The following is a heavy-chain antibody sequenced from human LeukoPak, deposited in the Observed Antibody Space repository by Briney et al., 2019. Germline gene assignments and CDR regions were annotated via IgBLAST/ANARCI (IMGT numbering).Heavy chain of an antibody. Sequence: PGRSLRLSCAASGFTFSSYAMHWVRQAPGKGLEWVAVISYDGSNKYYADSVKGRFTISRDNSKNTLYLQMNSLRAEDTAVYYCARDGIYSSSWENWFDPWGQGTLVTVSS. CDR2: ISYDGSNK. CDR3: ARDGIYSSSWENWFDP. CDR1: GFTFSSYA. J-gene: IGHJ5*02. D-gene: IGHD6-13*01. V-gene: IGHV3-30-3*01.